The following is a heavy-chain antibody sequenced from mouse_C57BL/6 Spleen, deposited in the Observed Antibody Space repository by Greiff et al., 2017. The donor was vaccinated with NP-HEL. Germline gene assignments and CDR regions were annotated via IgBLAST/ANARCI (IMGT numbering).Heavy chain of an antibody. Sequence: VQLQQSGPGMVKPSQSLSLTCTVTGYSITSGYDWHWIRHFPGNKLEWMGYISYSGSTNYNPSLKSRISITHDTSKNHFFLKLNSVTTEDTATYYCAKSRSSHWYFDVWGTGTTVTVSS. CDR1: GYSITSGYD. D-gene: IGHD1-1*01. J-gene: IGHJ1*03. CDR2: ISYSGST. V-gene: IGHV3-1*01. CDR3: AKSRSSHWYFDV.